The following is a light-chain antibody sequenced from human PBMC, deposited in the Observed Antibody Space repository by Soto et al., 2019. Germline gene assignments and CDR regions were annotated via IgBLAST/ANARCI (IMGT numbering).Light chain of an antibody. Sequence: DIQMTQSPSSLSASVGDRVTIICQASQDINNYLNWYQQKPGKAPKLLIYDSSNLEIGVPSRFGGSGYGTRFSFTISSLQPEDIATYYCQQFENLPFTFGQGKRLEIK. J-gene: IGKJ5*01. CDR1: QDINNY. CDR3: QQFENLPFT. CDR2: DSS. V-gene: IGKV1-33*01.